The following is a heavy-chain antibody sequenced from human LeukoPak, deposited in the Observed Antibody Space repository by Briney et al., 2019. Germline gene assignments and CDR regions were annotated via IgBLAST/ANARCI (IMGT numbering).Heavy chain of an antibody. D-gene: IGHD5-24*01. J-gene: IGHJ6*03. Sequence: PGGSLRLSCAVSGFNFDIAWMNWGRQAPGEGLEWVGRIKSKNDGAATDYGAPVRGRFTISIDDSKNMLYLQMNSLKTEDTAVYYCVSRDAYKPRYFMDVWGKGTMVTVSS. CDR1: GFNFDIAW. V-gene: IGHV3-15*01. CDR3: VSRDAYKPRYFMDV. CDR2: IKSKNDGAAT.